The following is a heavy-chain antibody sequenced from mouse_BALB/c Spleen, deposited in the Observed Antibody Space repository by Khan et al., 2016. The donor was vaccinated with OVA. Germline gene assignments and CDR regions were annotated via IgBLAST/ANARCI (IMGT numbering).Heavy chain of an antibody. V-gene: IGHV1-77*01. CDR3: TREWAAWFPY. CDR2: IYPGIDNT. Sequence: QVQLQQSGAELARPGASVKLSCKASGYIFTDYNINWMRQRTGQGLEWIGEIYPGIDNTYYNERFKGKATLTVDKSSSTAYMHLSSLTSEDSAVYFCTREWAAWFPYWGQGTLVTVSA. CDR1: GYIFTDYN. J-gene: IGHJ3*01.